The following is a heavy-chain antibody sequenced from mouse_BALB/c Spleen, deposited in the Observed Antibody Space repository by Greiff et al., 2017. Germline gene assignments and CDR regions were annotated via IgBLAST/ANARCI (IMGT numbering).Heavy chain of an antibody. CDR2: IYPSDSET. D-gene: IGHD2-4*01. CDR3: ARGDDYDAYYFDY. V-gene: IGHV1-61*01. J-gene: IGHJ2*01. CDR1: GYSFTSYW. Sequence: QVQLQQPGAELVRPGASVKLSCKASGYSFTSYWMNWVKQRPGQGLEWIGMIYPSDSETRLNQKFKDKATLTVDKSSSTAYMQLSSPTSEDSAVYYCARGDDYDAYYFDYWGQGTTLTVSS.